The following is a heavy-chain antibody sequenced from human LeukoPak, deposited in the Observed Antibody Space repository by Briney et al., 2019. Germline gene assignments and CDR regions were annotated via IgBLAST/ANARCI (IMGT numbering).Heavy chain of an antibody. V-gene: IGHV3-49*04. J-gene: IGHJ4*02. CDR3: TRDEASYGLDYFDY. Sequence: GGSLRLSCTASGFTFGDYAMSWVRQAPGKGLEWVGFIRSKAYGGTTEYAASVKGRFTISRDDSKSIAYLQMNSLKTEDTAVYYCTRDEASYGLDYFDYWGQGTLVTVSS. D-gene: IGHD5-18*01. CDR1: GFTFGDYA. CDR2: IRSKAYGGTT.